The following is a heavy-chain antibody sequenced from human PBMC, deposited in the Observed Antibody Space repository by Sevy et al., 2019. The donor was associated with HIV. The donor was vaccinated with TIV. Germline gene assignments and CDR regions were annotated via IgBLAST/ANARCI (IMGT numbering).Heavy chain of an antibody. CDR3: VRAIQSDGSF. V-gene: IGHV3-7*01. CDR1: GFNLENFW. Sequence: GGSLRLSCVASGFNLENFWMNWVRQAPGKGLEWVANIRQDGSEIYYVASVKRRFTISRDNARNLVYLQMNSLRVEDTALYYCVRAIQSDGSFWGQGALVTVSS. J-gene: IGHJ4*02. D-gene: IGHD6-19*01. CDR2: IRQDGSEI.